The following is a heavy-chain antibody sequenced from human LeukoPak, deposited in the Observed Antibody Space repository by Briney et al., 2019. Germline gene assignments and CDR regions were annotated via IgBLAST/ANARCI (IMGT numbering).Heavy chain of an antibody. CDR1: GYSISSGYY. V-gene: IGHV4-38-2*02. CDR3: ASGGTKGAFEI. CDR2: IYTSGST. Sequence: SETLSLTCTVSGYSISSGYYWGWIRQPPGKGLEWIGRIYTSGSTNYNPSLKSRLTMSLDTSKNQFSLKLTSVTAADTAVYFCASGGTKGAFEIWGQETTVTVSS. J-gene: IGHJ3*02.